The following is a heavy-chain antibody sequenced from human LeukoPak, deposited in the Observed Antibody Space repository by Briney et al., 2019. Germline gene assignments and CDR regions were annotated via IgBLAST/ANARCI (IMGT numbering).Heavy chain of an antibody. D-gene: IGHD2-21*02. CDR3: ARTAYCGGDCPNDAFDI. Sequence: PGGSLRLSCAASGFTFSSYAMNWVRQAPGKGLEWVSSISSSSSYIYYAESVKGRFTISRDNAKNSLYLQMNSLRAEDTAVFYCARTAYCGGDCPNDAFDIWGQGTMVTVSS. V-gene: IGHV3-21*01. CDR2: ISSSSSYI. J-gene: IGHJ3*02. CDR1: GFTFSSYA.